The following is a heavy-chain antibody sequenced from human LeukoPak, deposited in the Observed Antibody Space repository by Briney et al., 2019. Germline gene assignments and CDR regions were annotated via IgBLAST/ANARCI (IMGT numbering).Heavy chain of an antibody. Sequence: PSETLSLTCAVYGGSFSGYYWSWIRQPPGKGLEWIGEINHSGSTNYNPSLKSRVTISVDTSKNQFSLKLSSVTAADTAVYYCARDNYYDSSGYWQDNFDYWGQGTLVTVSS. CDR2: INHSGST. D-gene: IGHD3-22*01. CDR1: GGSFSGYY. CDR3: ARDNYYDSSGYWQDNFDY. V-gene: IGHV4-34*01. J-gene: IGHJ4*02.